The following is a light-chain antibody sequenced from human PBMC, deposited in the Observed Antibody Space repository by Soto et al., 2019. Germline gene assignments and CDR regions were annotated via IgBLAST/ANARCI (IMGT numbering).Light chain of an antibody. CDR2: GTS. Sequence: EGVLTQSPGTLSLSPGERVTLSCRASQSVSSRYLAWYQQKPGQAPRLLIYGTSTRATGIPDRFSGRGSGTDFTLTISRLEPEDFAVYYCHQYGSSPLYTFGQGTKLEIK. CDR1: QSVSSRY. J-gene: IGKJ2*01. V-gene: IGKV3-20*01. CDR3: HQYGSSPLYT.